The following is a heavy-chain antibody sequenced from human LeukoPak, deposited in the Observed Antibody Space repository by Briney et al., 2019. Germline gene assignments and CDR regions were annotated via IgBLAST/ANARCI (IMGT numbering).Heavy chain of an antibody. D-gene: IGHD5-18*01. J-gene: IGHJ4*02. CDR2: IIPIFGTA. Sequence: ASVRVSCKASGGTFISYAISWVRQAPGQGLEWMGRIIPIFGTANYAQKFQGRVTITTDESTSTAYMELSGLRSEDTAVYYCASPRGYSYGNYDYWGQGTLVTVSS. V-gene: IGHV1-69*05. CDR3: ASPRGYSYGNYDY. CDR1: GGTFISYA.